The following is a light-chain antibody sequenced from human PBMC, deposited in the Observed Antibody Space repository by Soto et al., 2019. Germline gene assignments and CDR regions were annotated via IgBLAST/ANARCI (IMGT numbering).Light chain of an antibody. CDR3: QQYNNWPPG. J-gene: IGKJ3*01. CDR1: QSVSSK. V-gene: IGKV3-15*01. Sequence: EIVMTQSPATLSVSPGERATLSCRASQSVSSKLAWYQQKPGQAPRLLIYGASTRATGIPARFSGSGSGTEFTLTISSLQSEDFAVYYCQQYNNWPPGFGPATKVDIK. CDR2: GAS.